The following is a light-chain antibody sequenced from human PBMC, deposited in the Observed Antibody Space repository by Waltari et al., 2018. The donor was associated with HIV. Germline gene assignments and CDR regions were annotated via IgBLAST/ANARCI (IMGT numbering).Light chain of an antibody. V-gene: IGLV1-51*01. Sequence: QSVLTQPPSVSAAPGQKVTISCSGSSSNIGNNFVSWYQQLPGTAPKLLIYDNNKRPSGIPDRFSGSRSGTSATLGITGLQTGYEADYYCGTWDSSLSVWVFGGGTNLTVL. J-gene: IGLJ3*02. CDR3: GTWDSSLSVWV. CDR2: DNN. CDR1: SSNIGNNF.